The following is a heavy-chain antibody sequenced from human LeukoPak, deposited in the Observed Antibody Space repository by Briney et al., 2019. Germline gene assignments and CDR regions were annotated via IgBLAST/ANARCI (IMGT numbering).Heavy chain of an antibody. CDR2: TYYSGNS. D-gene: IGHD2-15*01. CDR3: PTRATVVAANHRAFDV. V-gene: IGHV4-39*01. CDR1: GGSISSSSFY. Sequence: SETLSLTCTVSGGSISSSSFYWGWIRQPPGKGLEWIGNTYYSGNSYYNPSLKSRVTISLDTSKNQLSLKLTSVTAADTVVYFCPTRATVVAANHRAFDVWGQGTMVTVSA. J-gene: IGHJ3*01.